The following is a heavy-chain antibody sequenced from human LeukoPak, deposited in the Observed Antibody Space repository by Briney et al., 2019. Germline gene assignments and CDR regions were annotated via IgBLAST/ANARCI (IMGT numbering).Heavy chain of an antibody. J-gene: IGHJ4*02. D-gene: IGHD6-19*01. CDR2: FYYSGNT. CDR3: ARGRVAGFY. V-gene: IGHV4-59*01. Sequence: SETLSLTCTVSGGSINNYYWSWIRQPPGKGLEWIGCFYYSGNTDYNPSLKSRVTISVDTSKNQFSLNLSSVTAADTAVYYCARGRVAGFYWGQGNLVTVSS. CDR1: GGSINNYY.